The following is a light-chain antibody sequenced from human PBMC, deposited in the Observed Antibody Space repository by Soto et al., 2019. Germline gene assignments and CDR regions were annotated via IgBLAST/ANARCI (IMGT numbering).Light chain of an antibody. J-gene: IGLJ1*01. V-gene: IGLV2-14*01. CDR3: SSYTSSSTGV. Sequence: SVLTQPASVSGSPGESINISCTGTSSDVGGYNYVSWYQQHPGKAPKLMIYDVSNRPSGVSNRFSGSKSGNTASLTISGLQAEDEADYYCSSYTSSSTGVFGTGTKVTVL. CDR2: DVS. CDR1: SSDVGGYNY.